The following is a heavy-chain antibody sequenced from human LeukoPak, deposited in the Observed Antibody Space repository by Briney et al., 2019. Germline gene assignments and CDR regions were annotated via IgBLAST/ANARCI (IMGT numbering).Heavy chain of an antibody. D-gene: IGHD5-12*01. J-gene: IGHJ4*02. CDR1: GFTFSGSA. V-gene: IGHV3-73*01. CDR3: ARDNSGYDYGVDY. Sequence: GGCLKLSCAASGFTFSGSAMHWVRQASGKGLEWVGRIRSKANSYATAYAASVRGRFTISRDNAKNSLYLQMNSLRAEDTAVYYCARDNSGYDYGVDYWGQGTLVTVSS. CDR2: IRSKANSYAT.